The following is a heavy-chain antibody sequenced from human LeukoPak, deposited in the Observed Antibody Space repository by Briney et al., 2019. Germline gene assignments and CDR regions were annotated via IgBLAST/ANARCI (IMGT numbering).Heavy chain of an antibody. Sequence: GGSLRLSFAASGFTFSDYYMSWIRQAPGKGLEWVSYISSSGSTIYYADSVKGRFTISRDNAKNSLYLQMNSLRAEDTAVYYCARDGPYCGGDCYSGLFGYWGQGTLVTVSS. CDR2: ISSSGSTI. CDR1: GFTFSDYY. CDR3: ARDGPYCGGDCYSGLFGY. D-gene: IGHD2-21*02. J-gene: IGHJ4*02. V-gene: IGHV3-11*04.